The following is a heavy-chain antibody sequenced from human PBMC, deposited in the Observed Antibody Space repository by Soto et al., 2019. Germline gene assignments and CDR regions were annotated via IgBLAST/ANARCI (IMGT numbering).Heavy chain of an antibody. CDR3: ARGAAHTMVRGTNYYYYGMDV. V-gene: IGHV1-69*13. CDR1: GGTFSSYA. J-gene: IGHJ6*02. Sequence: GASVKVSCKASGGTFSSYAISWVRQAPGQGLEWMGGIIPIFGTANYAQKFQGRVTITADESTSTAYMELSSLRSEDTAVYYCARGAAHTMVRGTNYYYYGMDVWSQGTTVTVSS. D-gene: IGHD3-10*01. CDR2: IIPIFGTA.